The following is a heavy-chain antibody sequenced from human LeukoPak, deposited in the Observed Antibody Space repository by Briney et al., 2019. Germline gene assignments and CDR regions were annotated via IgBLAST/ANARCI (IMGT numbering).Heavy chain of an antibody. Sequence: TSETLSLTCTVSGGSISSYYWSWIRQPPGKGLEWIGYIYYSGSTNYNPSLKSRVTISVDTSKNQFSLKLSSVTAADTAVYYCARVLEAEDAFDIWGQGTMVTVSS. CDR1: GGSISSYY. V-gene: IGHV4-59*08. CDR2: IYYSGST. CDR3: ARVLEAEDAFDI. J-gene: IGHJ3*02.